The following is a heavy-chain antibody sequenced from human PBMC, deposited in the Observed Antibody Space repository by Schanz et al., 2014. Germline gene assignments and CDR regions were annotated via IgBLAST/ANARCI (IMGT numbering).Heavy chain of an antibody. Sequence: EVQLVESGGGLIQPGGSLRLSCVASGFTVSSNYMSWVRQAPGKGLEWVSVIYSDGRTYYGDSVKGRFTISRDNSKNTLYLQMNSLRAEDTAVYYCARDPGGTKTHGLWGQGTLVTVSS. CDR2: IYSDGRT. D-gene: IGHD2-15*01. CDR1: GFTVSSNY. J-gene: IGHJ4*02. CDR3: ARDPGGTKTHGL. V-gene: IGHV3-53*01.